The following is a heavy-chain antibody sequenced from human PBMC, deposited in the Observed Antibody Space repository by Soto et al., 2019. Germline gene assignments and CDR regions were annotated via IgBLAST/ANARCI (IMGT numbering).Heavy chain of an antibody. CDR3: AKRYCGGDCYWGFDY. V-gene: IGHV3-23*01. CDR2: IGGSGDRI. Sequence: EVQLLESGGGLVQPGGSLRLSCVASGFTFSSYDMSWVRQAPGKGLEWVSAIGGSGDRIYYADSVKGRFSISRDNSKNTVYLQMYGLRAEDTAVYYCAKRYCGGDCYWGFDYWGQGTLVTVSS. D-gene: IGHD2-21*02. CDR1: GFTFSSYD. J-gene: IGHJ4*02.